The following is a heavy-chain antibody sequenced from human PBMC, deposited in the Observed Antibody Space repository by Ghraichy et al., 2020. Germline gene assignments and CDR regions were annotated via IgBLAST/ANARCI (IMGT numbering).Heavy chain of an antibody. J-gene: IGHJ5*02. CDR1: GDSLSINSAG. D-gene: IGHD3-16*01. V-gene: IGHV6-1*01. CDR3: ARAIAHSKGDWFDP. Sequence: SQTLSLTCAISGDSLSINSAGWNWIRQSPSRGLEWLGRTYYRSKWYNDYALFVRGRITIKPDTSKNQFSLQLNSVAPEDTAVYYCARAIAHSKGDWFDPWGQGILVTVSS. CDR2: TYYRSKWYN.